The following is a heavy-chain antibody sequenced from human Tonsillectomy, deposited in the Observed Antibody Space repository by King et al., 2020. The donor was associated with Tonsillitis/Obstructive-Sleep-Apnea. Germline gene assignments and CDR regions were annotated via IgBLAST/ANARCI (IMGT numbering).Heavy chain of an antibody. Sequence: QLVQSGGGLIQPGGSLRLSCAASGFTVSSNYMSWVRQAPGKGLEWVSVIYSCGSTYYADSVKGRFTLSRDNSKNTLYLQMNSLRAEDTAVYYCARGYGYSYGWEGYWGQGTLVTVSS. CDR2: IYSCGST. D-gene: IGHD5-18*01. V-gene: IGHV3-53*01. CDR3: ARGYGYSYGWEGY. CDR1: GFTVSSNY. J-gene: IGHJ4*02.